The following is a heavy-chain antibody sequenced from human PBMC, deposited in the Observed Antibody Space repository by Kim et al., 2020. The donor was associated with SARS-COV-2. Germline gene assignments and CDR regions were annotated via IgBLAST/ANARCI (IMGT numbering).Heavy chain of an antibody. V-gene: IGHV1-58*01. Sequence: SVKVSCKASGFTFTSSAVQWVRQARGQRLEWIGWIVVGSGNTNYAQKFQERVTITRDMSTSTAYMELSSLRSEDTAVYYCAAMYYYDSSGYYSDYWGQGTLVTVSS. D-gene: IGHD3-22*01. CDR1: GFTFTSSA. J-gene: IGHJ4*02. CDR2: IVVGSGNT. CDR3: AAMYYYDSSGYYSDY.